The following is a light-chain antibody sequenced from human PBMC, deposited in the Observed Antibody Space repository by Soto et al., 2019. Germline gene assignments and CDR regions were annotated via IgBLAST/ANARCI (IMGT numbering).Light chain of an antibody. J-gene: IGKJ1*01. CDR2: AAS. V-gene: IGKV1-12*01. Sequence: DIQMTQSPSAVSASVGDRVTIACRAIQGISSRLSWYQQKPGTPPKLLHYAASTLHSGVPPRFSGSGSGTDFTLTISSLQREDFATDYCQQANTFPWTFGQGTTV. CDR3: QQANTFPWT. CDR1: QGISSR.